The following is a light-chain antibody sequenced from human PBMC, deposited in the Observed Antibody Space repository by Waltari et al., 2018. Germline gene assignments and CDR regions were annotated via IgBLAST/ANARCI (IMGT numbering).Light chain of an antibody. CDR3: SSYTGSSTI. CDR1: SSDVGGYNY. J-gene: IGLJ1*01. CDR2: EVS. V-gene: IGLV2-14*01. Sequence: QSALTQPASVSGSPGQSITISCTGTSSDVGGYNYVSWYQQHPGKAPKLMIYEVSNRPSWVSNRFSGSKSGNTASLTISGLQAEDEADYYCSSYTGSSTIFGTGTKVTVL.